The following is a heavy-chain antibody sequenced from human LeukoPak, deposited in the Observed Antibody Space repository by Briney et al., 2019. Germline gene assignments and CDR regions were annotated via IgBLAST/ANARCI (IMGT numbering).Heavy chain of an antibody. CDR3: ARWRGVGATTYYGMDV. CDR1: GFTFSSYA. Sequence: GGSLRLSCAASGFTFSSYAMHWVRQAPGKGLEYVSAISSNGGSTYYANSVKGRFTISRDNFKNTLYLQMGSLRAEDMAVYYCARWRGVGATTYYGMDVWGQGTTVTVSS. D-gene: IGHD1-26*01. CDR2: ISSNGGST. J-gene: IGHJ6*02. V-gene: IGHV3-64*01.